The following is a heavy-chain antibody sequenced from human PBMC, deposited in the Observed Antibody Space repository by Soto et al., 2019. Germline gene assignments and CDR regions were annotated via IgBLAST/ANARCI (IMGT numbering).Heavy chain of an antibody. Sequence: SETLSLTCGVSEYSISSGYKWGWIRQPPGKGLEWIGSIHHSGTTYYNPSLKSRVTVSVDTSKNQFSLKLSSVTAADTAVYYCARTIFCIIGVCSPFYGMDVWGQGTTVTVSS. J-gene: IGHJ6*02. CDR2: IHHSGTT. CDR3: ARTIFCIIGVCSPFYGMDV. D-gene: IGHD2-8*01. CDR1: EYSISSGYK. V-gene: IGHV4-38-2*01.